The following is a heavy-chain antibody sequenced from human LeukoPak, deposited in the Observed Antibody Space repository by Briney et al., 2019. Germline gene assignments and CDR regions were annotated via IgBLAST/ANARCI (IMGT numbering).Heavy chain of an antibody. V-gene: IGHV5-51*01. J-gene: IGHJ4*02. CDR2: IYPGDSET. CDR3: ARQIHYDILTGYYII. D-gene: IGHD3-9*01. Sequence: GESLKISCKGSGYDFSTYWIGWVRQMPGKGPEWMGIIYPGDSETRYSPSFQGQVTISADKSISTAYLQWSSLKASDTAMYYCARQIHYDILTGYYIIWGQGTLVTVSS. CDR1: GYDFSTYW.